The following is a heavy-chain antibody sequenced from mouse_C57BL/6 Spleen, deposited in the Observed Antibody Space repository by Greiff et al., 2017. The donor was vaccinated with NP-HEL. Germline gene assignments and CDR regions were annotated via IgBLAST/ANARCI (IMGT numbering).Heavy chain of an antibody. D-gene: IGHD1-1*01. Sequence: VMLVESGGGLVQPKGSLKLSCAASGFSFNTYAMNWVRQAPGKGLEWVARISSKSNTYAQFYADSVKDRFTISRDDSESMLYLQMNNLKTEDTAMYYCVRQDYGSSYFDYWGQGTTLTVSS. CDR2: ISSKSNTYAQ. CDR1: GFSFNTYA. V-gene: IGHV10-1*01. J-gene: IGHJ2*01. CDR3: VRQDYGSSYFDY.